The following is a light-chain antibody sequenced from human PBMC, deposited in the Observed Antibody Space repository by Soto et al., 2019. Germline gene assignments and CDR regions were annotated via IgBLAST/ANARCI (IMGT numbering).Light chain of an antibody. CDR3: QTWGTGIVV. CDR2: LNSDGSH. J-gene: IGLJ2*01. CDR1: SGHSSYA. V-gene: IGLV4-69*01. Sequence: QSVLTQSPSASASLGASVKRTCTLSSGHSSYAIAWHQQQPEKGPRYLMKLNSDGSHNKGDGIPDRFSGSSSGAERYLTISSLQSEDEADYYCQTWGTGIVVFGGGTKLTVL.